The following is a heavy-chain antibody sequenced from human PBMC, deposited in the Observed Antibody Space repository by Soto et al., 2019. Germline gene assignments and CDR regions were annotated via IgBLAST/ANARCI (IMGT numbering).Heavy chain of an antibody. Sequence: QVQLMQSGAEVKKPGASVKVSCKASGDTFTNYYIHWVRQAPGQGLEWMGTVNPSGGHTTYSQNFLGRVTMTRDTSTSTLYMELTSLTSDDTAVYYCARGGHVVVVTAAFDYWCQGNLVTVSS. J-gene: IGHJ4*02. CDR2: VNPSGGHT. V-gene: IGHV1-46*01. CDR1: GDTFTNYY. CDR3: ARGGHVVVVTAAFDY. D-gene: IGHD2-21*02.